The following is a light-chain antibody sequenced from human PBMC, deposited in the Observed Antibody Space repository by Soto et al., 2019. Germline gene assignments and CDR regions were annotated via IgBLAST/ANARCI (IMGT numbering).Light chain of an antibody. CDR2: DVS. V-gene: IGLV2-14*01. Sequence: QSALTQPASVSGSPGQSITISCTGTSSDVGGYNYVSWYQQHPGKAPKLMIYDVSNRPSGVSNRFSGSKSGNTASLTISGLPAEDEADYYCSSYTSSSTLYFFATGTKVTVL. CDR3: SSYTSSSTLYF. CDR1: SSDVGGYNY. J-gene: IGLJ1*01.